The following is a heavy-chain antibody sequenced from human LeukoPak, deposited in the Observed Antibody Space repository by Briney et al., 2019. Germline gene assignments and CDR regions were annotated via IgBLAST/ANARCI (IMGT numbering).Heavy chain of an antibody. Sequence: PTGGSLRLSCAALGFSFNSYAMTWVRQAPGKGLEWVSVISGSGDKTYYADSVKGRFTISRDNSKNTLYLQMHSLRAEDTAKYYCAKGSHSTGWFYFDYWGQGTLVTVSS. CDR1: GFSFNSYA. J-gene: IGHJ4*02. CDR3: AKGSHSTGWFYFDY. D-gene: IGHD6-19*01. CDR2: ISGSGDKT. V-gene: IGHV3-23*01.